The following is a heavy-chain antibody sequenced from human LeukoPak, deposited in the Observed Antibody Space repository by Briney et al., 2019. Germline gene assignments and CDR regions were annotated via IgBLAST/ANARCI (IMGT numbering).Heavy chain of an antibody. Sequence: GSLRLSCAASGFTVSSNYMSWVRQAPGKGLEWIGEINHSGSTNYNPSLKSRVSISVDTSKNHFSLRLSSVTAADTAVYYCARSEISGSYYYYWGQGTLVTVSS. J-gene: IGHJ4*01. CDR2: INHSGST. D-gene: IGHD1-26*01. CDR1: GFTVSSNY. CDR3: ARSEISGSYYYY. V-gene: IGHV4-34*01.